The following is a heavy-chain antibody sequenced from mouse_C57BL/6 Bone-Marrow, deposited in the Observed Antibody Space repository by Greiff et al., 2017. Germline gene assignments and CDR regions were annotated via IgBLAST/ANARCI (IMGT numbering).Heavy chain of an antibody. J-gene: IGHJ4*01. Sequence: EVKLMESGGGLVQPGGSLKLSCAASGFTFSDYGMAWVRQAPRKGPEWVAFISNLAYSIYYADTVTGRVTISRENAKNTLYLERSSLRSEDTAMYYCARPNYYYGRVGAMDYWGQGTAVTVSS. CDR3: ARPNYYYGRVGAMDY. CDR1: GFTFSDYG. V-gene: IGHV5-15*01. CDR2: ISNLAYSI. D-gene: IGHD1-1*01.